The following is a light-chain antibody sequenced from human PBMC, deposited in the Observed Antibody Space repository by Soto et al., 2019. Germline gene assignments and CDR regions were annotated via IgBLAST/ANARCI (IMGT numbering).Light chain of an antibody. CDR2: GAS. CDR3: QQYGSSPVT. V-gene: IGKV3-20*01. Sequence: EIVMTQSPATLSVSPGERATLPCRASQNIISNLAWYQQKPGQAPRLLIYGASSRATGIPDRFSGSGSGTDFTLTISRLEPEDFAVYYCQQYGSSPVTFGQGTKVDIK. J-gene: IGKJ1*01. CDR1: QNIISN.